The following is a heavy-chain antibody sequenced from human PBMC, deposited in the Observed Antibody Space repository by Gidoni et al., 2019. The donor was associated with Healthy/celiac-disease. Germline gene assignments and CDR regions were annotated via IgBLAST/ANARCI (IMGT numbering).Heavy chain of an antibody. CDR3: ARQFGRSSIAARRGMDV. CDR2: ISYDGSNK. D-gene: IGHD6-6*01. V-gene: IGHV3-30-3*01. CDR1: GFTFSRYA. Sequence: QVQLVESGGGVVQPGRSLRLSCAASGFTFSRYAMHWVRQAPGKGLEWVAVISYDGSNKYYADSVKGRFTISRDNSKNTLYLQMNSLRAEDTAVYYCARQFGRSSIAARRGMDVWGQGTTVTVSS. J-gene: IGHJ6*02.